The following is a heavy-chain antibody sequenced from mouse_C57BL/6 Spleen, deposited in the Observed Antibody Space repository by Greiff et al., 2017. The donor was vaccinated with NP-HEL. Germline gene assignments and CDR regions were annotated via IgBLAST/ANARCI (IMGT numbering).Heavy chain of an antibody. J-gene: IGHJ1*03. V-gene: IGHV5-12*01. D-gene: IGHD2-2*01. Sequence: EVKVVESGGGLVQPGGSLKLSCAASGFTFSDYYMYWVRQTPEKRLEWVAYISNGGGSTYYPDTVKGRFTISRDNAKNTLYLQMSRLKSEDTAMYYCARPNYGYDWYFDVWGTGTTVTVSS. CDR3: ARPNYGYDWYFDV. CDR2: ISNGGGST. CDR1: GFTFSDYY.